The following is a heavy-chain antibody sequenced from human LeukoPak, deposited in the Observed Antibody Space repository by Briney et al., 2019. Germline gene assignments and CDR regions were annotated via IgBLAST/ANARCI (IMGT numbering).Heavy chain of an antibody. CDR1: RFTFNNAW. V-gene: IGHV3-15*01. CDR2: IKSKTDGGTT. D-gene: IGHD3-22*01. J-gene: IGHJ4*02. CDR3: TTDDYYDSSGYYDPGFDY. Sequence: PGGSLRLSCAASRFTFNNAWMSSVRQAPGKGVEGVGRIKSKTDGGTTEHTPPVKGRYTIPRDDSKNTLYLQMNSLKTEDTAVYYCTTDDYYDSSGYYDPGFDYWGQGTLVTVSS.